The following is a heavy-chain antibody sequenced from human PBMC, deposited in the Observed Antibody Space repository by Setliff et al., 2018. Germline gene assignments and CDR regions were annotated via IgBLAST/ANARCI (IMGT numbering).Heavy chain of an antibody. CDR2: IFDNRST. Sequence: SETLSLTCAVSGYSINSAFTWGWIRRPPGKGLEWIGTIFDNRSTFYSPSLKSRVTMSIDTSKGEFSLKLSSVTAADTGVYYCASQKLARYFESWGQGTRVTVSS. CDR1: GYSINSAFT. J-gene: IGHJ4*02. V-gene: IGHV4-38-2*01. CDR3: ASQKLARYFES.